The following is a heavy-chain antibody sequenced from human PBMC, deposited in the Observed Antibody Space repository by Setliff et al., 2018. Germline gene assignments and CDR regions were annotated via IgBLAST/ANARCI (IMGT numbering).Heavy chain of an antibody. CDR1: GGSISSYY. J-gene: IGHJ6*03. CDR2: IYYSGST. D-gene: IGHD1-26*01. Sequence: PSETLSLTCTVSGGSISSYYWSWIRQPPGKGLEWIGYIYYSGSTNYDPSLKSRVTISVDTSNNQFSLKVSSVTAADTAVYYCARAPPNRYSGSYEYFYMDVWGKGTTVTVSS. V-gene: IGHV4-59*08. CDR3: ARAPPNRYSGSYEYFYMDV.